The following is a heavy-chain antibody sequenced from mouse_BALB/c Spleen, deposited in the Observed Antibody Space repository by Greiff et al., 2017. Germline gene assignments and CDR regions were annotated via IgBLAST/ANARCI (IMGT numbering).Heavy chain of an antibody. J-gene: IGHJ4*01. CDR1: GYAFSSSW. CDR2: IYPGDGDT. V-gene: IGHV1-82*01. CDR3: ARLLRLRYYAMDY. D-gene: IGHD1-2*01. Sequence: QVQLQQSGPELVKPGASVKISCKASGYAFSSSWMNWVKQRPGQGLEWIGRIYPGDGDTNYNGKFKGKATLTADKSSSTAYMQLSSLTSVDSAVYFCARLLRLRYYAMDYWGQGTSVTVSS.